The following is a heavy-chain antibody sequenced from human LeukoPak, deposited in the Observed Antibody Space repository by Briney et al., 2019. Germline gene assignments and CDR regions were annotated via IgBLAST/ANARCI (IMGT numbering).Heavy chain of an antibody. V-gene: IGHV4-34*01. CDR1: GGSFSGYY. CDR3: ARIGAMVAATALFDY. Sequence: SSETLSLTCAVYGGSFSGYYWSWIRQPPGKGLEWIGEINHSGSTNYNPSLKSRVTISVDTSKNQFSLKLSSVTAADTAVYYCARIGAMVAATALFDYWGRGTLVTVSS. D-gene: IGHD2-15*01. J-gene: IGHJ4*02. CDR2: INHSGST.